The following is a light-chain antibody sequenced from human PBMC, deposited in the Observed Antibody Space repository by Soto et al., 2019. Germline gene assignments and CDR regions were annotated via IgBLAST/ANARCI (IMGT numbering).Light chain of an antibody. V-gene: IGLV1-40*01. CDR1: TSNIGASYD. J-gene: IGLJ1*01. Sequence: QSVLTQPPSVSGAPGQTVTISCTGSTSNIGASYDVHWYQQLPGSAPKLLIYRDTHRPSGVSNRFSGSRSGNTASLTISGLQAEDEADYYCCSYTGSSNYVFGTGTKVTVL. CDR2: RDT. CDR3: CSYTGSSNYV.